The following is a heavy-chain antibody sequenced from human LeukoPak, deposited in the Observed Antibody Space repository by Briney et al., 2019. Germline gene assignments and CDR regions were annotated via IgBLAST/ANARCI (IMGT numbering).Heavy chain of an antibody. CDR2: IYYSGST. D-gene: IGHD4-11*01. CDR3: ARGLIGTVTTGRWFDP. J-gene: IGHJ5*02. Sequence: PSETLSLTCTVSGGSISSGGYYWSWIRQHPGKGLEWIGYIYYSGSTYYNPSLKSRVTISVDTSKNQFSLKLSSVTAADTAVYYCARGLIGTVTTGRWFDPWGQGTLVTVSS. CDR1: GGSISSGGYY. V-gene: IGHV4-31*03.